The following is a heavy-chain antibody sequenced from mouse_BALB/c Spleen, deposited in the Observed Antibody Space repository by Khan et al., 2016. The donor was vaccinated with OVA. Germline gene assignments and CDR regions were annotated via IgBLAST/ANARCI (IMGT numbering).Heavy chain of an antibody. CDR3: ARKNGSDFDY. CDR1: GYSFTGYF. J-gene: IGHJ2*01. CDR2: INPHIGET. Sequence: VQLQQSGPELVKPGASVKISCKASGYSFTGYFMNWVMQSHGKSLEWIGRINPHIGETFYNQKFKGKATLTVDESSSTVHMELRSLASEDAAVYYCARKNGSDFDYWGQGTTVTVSS. V-gene: IGHV1-20*02. D-gene: IGHD1-1*01.